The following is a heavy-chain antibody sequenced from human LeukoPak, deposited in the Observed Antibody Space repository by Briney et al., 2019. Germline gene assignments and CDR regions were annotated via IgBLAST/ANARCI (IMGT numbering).Heavy chain of an antibody. Sequence: SETLSLTCTVSGYSISSGYYWSWIRQPPGKGLEWIRYIYYSGSTNYNPSLKSRVTISVDTSKNQFSLKLSSVTAADTAVYYCARGTRGQPFDYWGQGTLVTVSS. CDR3: ARGTRGQPFDY. J-gene: IGHJ4*02. V-gene: IGHV4-61*01. CDR2: IYYSGST. D-gene: IGHD1-1*01. CDR1: GYSISSGYY.